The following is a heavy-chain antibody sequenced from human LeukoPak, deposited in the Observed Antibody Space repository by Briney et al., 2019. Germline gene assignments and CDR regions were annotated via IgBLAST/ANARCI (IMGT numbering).Heavy chain of an antibody. V-gene: IGHV1-18*01. J-gene: IGHJ4*02. CDR2: ISGSNGNT. CDR1: SYTFTRYG. Sequence: GASVKVSCKASSYTFTRYGISWVRQAPGQGLEWMGWISGSNGNTNYAQKFQGGVSMTADTSTSTAYMELRSLRSDDTAVYYCARGMAGYPDIDYWGQGTLVTVSS. CDR3: ARGMAGYPDIDY. D-gene: IGHD6-19*01.